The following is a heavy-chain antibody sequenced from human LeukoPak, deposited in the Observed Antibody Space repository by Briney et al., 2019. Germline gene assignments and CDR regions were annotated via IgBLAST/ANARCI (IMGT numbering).Heavy chain of an antibody. CDR1: GFTFSSYI. V-gene: IGHV3-21*01. J-gene: IGHJ5*02. Sequence: PGGSLRLSCAASGFTFSSYIMNWVRQAPGKGLEWVSSISSSSGYIYYADSVKGRFTISRDNAKNSLYLQMNSLRAEDTAVYYCARGSIVVVPAAIWFDPWGQGTLVTVSS. CDR3: ARGSIVVVPAAIWFDP. D-gene: IGHD2-2*01. CDR2: ISSSSGYI.